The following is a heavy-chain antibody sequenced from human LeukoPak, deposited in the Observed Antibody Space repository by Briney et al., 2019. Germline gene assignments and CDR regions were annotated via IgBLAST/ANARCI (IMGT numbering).Heavy chain of an antibody. J-gene: IGHJ4*02. Sequence: PSETLSLTCAVYGGSFSGYYWSWIRQPPGKGLEWIGEINHSGSTNYNPSLKSRVTISVDTSKNQFSLKLSSVTAADTAVYYCARHRAVPITMVRGVTSHFDYWGQGTLVTVSS. D-gene: IGHD3-10*01. CDR3: ARHRAVPITMVRGVTSHFDY. V-gene: IGHV4-34*01. CDR1: GGSFSGYY. CDR2: INHSGST.